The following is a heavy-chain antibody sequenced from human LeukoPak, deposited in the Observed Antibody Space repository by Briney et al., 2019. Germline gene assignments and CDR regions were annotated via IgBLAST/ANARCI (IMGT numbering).Heavy chain of an antibody. CDR3: AKDSQVEQWLVGDFDY. J-gene: IGHJ4*02. Sequence: GRSLRLSCAAPGFTFSVYGLHWVRQAPGKGLDWVAVISDDGSNKFYADSVKGRFTISRDNSKNTLYLQMNSLRADDTAVYYCAKDSQVEQWLVGDFDYWGQGTLVTVSS. V-gene: IGHV3-30*18. D-gene: IGHD6-19*01. CDR1: GFTFSVYG. CDR2: ISDDGSNK.